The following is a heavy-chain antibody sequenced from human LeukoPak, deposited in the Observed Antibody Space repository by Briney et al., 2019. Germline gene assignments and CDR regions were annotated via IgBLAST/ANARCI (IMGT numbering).Heavy chain of an antibody. V-gene: IGHV3-66*01. CDR1: GFTVSNNY. CDR2: IYSDGST. Sequence: GGSLRLSCAASGFTVSNNYMSWVRQASGKGLEWVSLIYSDGSTYYADSVKGRFTISRDNSKNTLYLQMNSLRAEDTAVYYCARDLGYCSGSTCYVGYFDYWGQGTQVTVSS. J-gene: IGHJ4*02. CDR3: ARDLGYCSGSTCYVGYFDY. D-gene: IGHD2-15*01.